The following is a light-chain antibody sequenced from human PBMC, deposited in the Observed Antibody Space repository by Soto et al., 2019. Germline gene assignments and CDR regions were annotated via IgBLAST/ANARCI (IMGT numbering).Light chain of an antibody. J-gene: IGKJ1*01. CDR2: DAS. CDR1: QSIGNW. Sequence: FHFTQAPSTLAASVGDRVTITCRASQSIGNWLAWYQQKPGKAPNLLIYDASTLENGVPSRFSGSASGTDFTLTISSLQPYDFATYYCHQYNSYSPRTFGQGTKVDI. CDR3: HQYNSYSPRT. V-gene: IGKV1-5*01.